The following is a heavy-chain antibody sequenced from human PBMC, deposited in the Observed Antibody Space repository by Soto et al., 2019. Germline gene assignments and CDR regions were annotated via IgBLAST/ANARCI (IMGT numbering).Heavy chain of an antibody. J-gene: IGHJ6*02. CDR2: IYYSGST. V-gene: IGHV4-31*03. D-gene: IGHD3-10*01. Sequence: SETLSLTCSVSGGSISGDYYWSWIRQSPEKGLEWIGYIYYSGSTYYNPSLKSRVTISVDTSKNQFSLKLSSVTAADTAVYYCARAREFPYYYGMDVWGQGTTVTVSS. CDR3: ARAREFPYYYGMDV. CDR1: GGSISGDYY.